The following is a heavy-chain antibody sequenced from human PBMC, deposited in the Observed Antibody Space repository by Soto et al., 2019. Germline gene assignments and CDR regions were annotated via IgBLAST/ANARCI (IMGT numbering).Heavy chain of an antibody. D-gene: IGHD5-12*01. V-gene: IGHV3-21*01. J-gene: IGHJ3*02. CDR1: GFTFSSYI. Sequence: GGSLRLSCAASGFTFSSYIMNWVRQAPGKGLEWVSSISSSSSYIYYADSVKGRFTISRDNAKNSLYLQMNSLRAEDTAVYYCARDSGYDFAFDIWGQGTMVTVSS. CDR3: ARDSGYDFAFDI. CDR2: ISSSSSYI.